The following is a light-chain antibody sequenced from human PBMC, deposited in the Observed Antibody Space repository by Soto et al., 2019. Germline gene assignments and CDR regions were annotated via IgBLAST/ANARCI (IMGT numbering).Light chain of an antibody. CDR2: AAS. CDR1: QSIAYY. Sequence: DIQMTQSPSSLSASVGDRVTITCRASQSIAYYVNCFQQKPGKAPKLLIYAASTLQSGVPSRFSGSGSGTDFTLTISSLQPEDFATYFCQQSSNSPMYTFGQGTKLYI. CDR3: QQSSNSPMYT. J-gene: IGKJ2*01. V-gene: IGKV1-39*01.